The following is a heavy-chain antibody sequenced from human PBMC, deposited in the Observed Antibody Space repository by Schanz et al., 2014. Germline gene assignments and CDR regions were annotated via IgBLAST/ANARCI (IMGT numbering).Heavy chain of an antibody. CDR1: GFTFSSYS. J-gene: IGHJ4*02. V-gene: IGHV3-7*01. CDR2: IKHDGSVK. D-gene: IGHD6-13*01. CDR3: VSQTGSPNY. Sequence: VQLVESGGGLVKPGGSLRLSCAASGFTFSSYSMNWVRQAPGKGLEWVANIKHDGSVKDYVDSVEGRFTISRDNAKRSLFLQMNSLRVEDTAVYFCVSQTGSPNYWGQGTLVTVSS.